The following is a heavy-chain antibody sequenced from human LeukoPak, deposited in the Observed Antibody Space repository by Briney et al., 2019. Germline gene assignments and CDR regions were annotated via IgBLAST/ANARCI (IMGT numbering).Heavy chain of an antibody. CDR1: GFTFTTYW. D-gene: IGHD3-10*01. V-gene: IGHV3-7*01. CDR3: VKVAKYYYGSETYYFFEH. CDR2: INQDGTEK. J-gene: IGHJ4*02. Sequence: GGSLRLSCAASGFTFTTYWMAWVRQFPGKGLEWVANINQDGTEKYSVDSVKGRFTISRDNAKSSLYLQMNSLRVEDTAIYYCVKVAKYYYGSETYYFFEHWGQGTPVTASS.